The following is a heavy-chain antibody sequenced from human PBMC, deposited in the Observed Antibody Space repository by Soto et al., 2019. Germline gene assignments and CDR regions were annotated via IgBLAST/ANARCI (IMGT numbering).Heavy chain of an antibody. Sequence: SQTLSLTCDISGDSVSTNTATWNWIRQSPSRGLEWLGRTYYRSKWYNDYAVSVKSRITISLDISNNQVSLHLNSVTPDDTPFYYCVRLIGNSWLDSWGQGTLVTVSS. D-gene: IGHD2-8*01. V-gene: IGHV6-1*01. CDR1: GDSVSTNTAT. CDR3: VRLIGNSWLDS. CDR2: TYYRSKWYN. J-gene: IGHJ5*01.